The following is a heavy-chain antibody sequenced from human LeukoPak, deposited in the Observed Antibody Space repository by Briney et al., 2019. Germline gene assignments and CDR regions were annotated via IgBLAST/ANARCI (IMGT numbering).Heavy chain of an antibody. V-gene: IGHV3-23*01. CDR1: GFTFSSYA. CDR3: AKALYYCSSTSCYRGYYYYGMDV. D-gene: IGHD2-2*02. CDR2: ISGSGGST. J-gene: IGHJ6*02. Sequence: QSGGSLRLPCAASGFTFSSYAMSWVRQAPGKGLEWVSAISGSGGSTYYADSVKGRFTISRDNSKNTLYLQMNSLRAEDTAVYYCAKALYYCSSTSCYRGYYYYGMDVWGQGTTVTVSS.